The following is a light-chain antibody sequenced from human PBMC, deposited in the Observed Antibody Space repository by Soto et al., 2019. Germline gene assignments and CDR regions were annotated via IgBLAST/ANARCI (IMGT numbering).Light chain of an antibody. V-gene: IGLV2-14*03. J-gene: IGLJ1*01. CDR2: DVT. Sequence: QSALTQPASVSGSPGQSITISCTGTSNDVGGFNYVSWYQQLPGKAPKLVIYDVTHRTSGVSDRFSGSRSGNTASLTISGLQAEDEADYYCTSFTSGRTPYVLVTGTKVTVL. CDR1: SNDVGGFNY. CDR3: TSFTSGRTPYV.